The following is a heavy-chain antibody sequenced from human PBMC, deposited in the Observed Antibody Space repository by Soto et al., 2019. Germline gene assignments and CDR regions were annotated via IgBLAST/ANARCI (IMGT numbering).Heavy chain of an antibody. CDR3: ARDYYYDSSGYPPHGAFDI. D-gene: IGHD3-22*01. CDR2: IIPIFGTA. V-gene: IGHV1-69*13. CDR1: GGTFSSYA. Sequence: GAAVKVSCKASGGTFSSYAISWVRQAPGQGLEWMGGIIPIFGTANYAQKIQGRVTITADESTSTAYMELSSLRSEDTAVYYCARDYYYDSSGYPPHGAFDIWGQGTMVTVSS. J-gene: IGHJ3*02.